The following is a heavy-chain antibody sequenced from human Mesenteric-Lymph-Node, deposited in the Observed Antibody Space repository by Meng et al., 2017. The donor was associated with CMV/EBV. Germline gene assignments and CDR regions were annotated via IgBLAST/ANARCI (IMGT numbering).Heavy chain of an antibody. CDR3: AREMWVVGAARPPFDY. CDR1: GLTVSSNY. D-gene: IGHD6-6*01. CDR2: ISSSGSTI. J-gene: IGHJ4*02. Sequence: GGSLRLSCAASGLTVSSNYMSWIRQAPGKGLEWVSYISSSGSTIYYADSVKGRFTISRDNAKNSLYLQMNSLRAEDTAVYYCAREMWVVGAARPPFDYWGQGTLVTVSS. V-gene: IGHV3-11*04.